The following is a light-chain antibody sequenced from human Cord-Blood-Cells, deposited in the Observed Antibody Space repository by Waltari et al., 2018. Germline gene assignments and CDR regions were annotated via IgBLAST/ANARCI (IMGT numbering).Light chain of an antibody. V-gene: IGKV1-39*01. Sequence: IQMTQFPSSQSATVGDRVTITCRASQSISSYLNWYQQKPGKAPKLLVYAASSLQSGVPSRFSGSGSVTDFTLAISSVQPEDFATYYCQQSYSTPHTCGGGTKVEIK. CDR1: QSISSY. CDR3: QQSYSTPHT. J-gene: IGKJ4*01. CDR2: AAS.